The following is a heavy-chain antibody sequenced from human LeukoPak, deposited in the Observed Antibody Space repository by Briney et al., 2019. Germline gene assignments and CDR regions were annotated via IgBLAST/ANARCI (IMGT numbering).Heavy chain of an antibody. V-gene: IGHV3-23*01. CDR3: VKAGQVATISCPFDY. J-gene: IGHJ4*02. CDR1: GFTFSSYA. D-gene: IGHD5-12*01. CDR2: ISGSGGST. Sequence: PGGSLRLSCAASGFTFSSYAMSWVRQAPGKGLEWVSAISGSGGSTYYADSVKGRFTISRDNSKNTLYLQMNSLRAEDTAVYYCVKAGQVATISCPFDYWGQGTLVTVSS.